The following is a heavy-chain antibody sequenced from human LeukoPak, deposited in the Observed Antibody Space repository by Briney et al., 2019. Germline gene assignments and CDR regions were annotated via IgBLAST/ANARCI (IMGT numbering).Heavy chain of an antibody. Sequence: ASVKVSCKVSRYILTELSIHWVRQAPGRGLEWMGSFDPENGETVYAQKFQGRVTLTEDTSTDTAYMELSSLRSEDTAVYYCATQIWFGESLFDYWGQGILVTVSS. CDR2: FDPENGET. CDR1: RYILTELS. V-gene: IGHV1-24*01. J-gene: IGHJ4*02. D-gene: IGHD3-10*01. CDR3: ATQIWFGESLFDY.